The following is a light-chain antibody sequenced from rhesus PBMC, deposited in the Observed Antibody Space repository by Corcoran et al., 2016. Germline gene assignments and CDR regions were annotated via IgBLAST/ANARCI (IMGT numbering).Light chain of an antibody. J-gene: IGKJ4*01. Sequence: DIQMTQSPSSLSASVGDTVTITCRASQSISSWLDWYQQKPGKAPKLLIYKASSLQSGVPSRFSGSGSVTSFTRTISSLQPEDFATYYCLQYSTSPLTFGGGTKVELK. CDR2: KAS. V-gene: IGKV1-22*01. CDR1: QSISSW. CDR3: LQYSTSPLT.